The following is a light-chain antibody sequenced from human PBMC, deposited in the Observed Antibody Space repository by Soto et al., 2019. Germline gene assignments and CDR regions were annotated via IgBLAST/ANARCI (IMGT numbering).Light chain of an antibody. V-gene: IGLV2-11*01. CDR2: DVS. CDR3: CSYAGTYTWV. Sequence: QSVLTQPRSVSGSPGQSVTISCTGTSSDAGGYNYVSWYQQHPGKAPKLMIYDVSQRPSGVPNRFSGSKSDNTASLTISGLQAEDEDDYYCCSYAGTYTWVFGGGTKVTVL. J-gene: IGLJ3*02. CDR1: SSDAGGYNY.